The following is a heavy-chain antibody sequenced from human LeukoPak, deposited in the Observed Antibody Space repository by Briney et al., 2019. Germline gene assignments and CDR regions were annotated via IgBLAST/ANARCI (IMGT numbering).Heavy chain of an antibody. D-gene: IGHD3-10*01. V-gene: IGHV1-46*01. CDR1: GYTFTSYY. J-gene: IGHJ4*02. CDR2: IKPSGGRT. CDR3: ARAYGSGSYTLLSSDY. Sequence: ASVKVSCKASGYTFTSYYMHWVRQAPGQGLEWMGIIKPSGGRTSYAQKFQGRVTITTDTSTSTVYMELSSLRSEDTAVYYCARAYGSGSYTLLSSDYWGQGTLVTVSS.